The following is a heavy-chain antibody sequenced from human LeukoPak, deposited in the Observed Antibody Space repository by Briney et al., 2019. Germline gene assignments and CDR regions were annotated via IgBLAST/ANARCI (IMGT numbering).Heavy chain of an antibody. CDR1: GYTFTGYY. J-gene: IGHJ6*02. Sequence: ASVKVSCKASGYTFTGYYMHWVRQAPGQGLEWMGWINPNSGGTNYAQKFQGRVTMTRDTSISTAYTELSRLRSDDTAVYYCASGSYYDILTGPYGMDVWGQGTTVTVSS. V-gene: IGHV1-2*02. CDR2: INPNSGGT. CDR3: ASGSYYDILTGPYGMDV. D-gene: IGHD3-9*01.